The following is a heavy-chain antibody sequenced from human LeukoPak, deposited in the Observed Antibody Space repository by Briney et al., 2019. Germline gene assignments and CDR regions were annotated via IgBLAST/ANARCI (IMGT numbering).Heavy chain of an antibody. Sequence: PSQTLSLTCTVSGGSISSGTYFWNWIRQPAGKGLEWIGRIYYSGSTNYNPSLKSRVTISVDTSKNQFSLKLSSVTAADTAVYYCARLGAAGTIDYWGQGTLVTVSS. CDR2: IYYSGST. CDR1: GGSISSGTYF. V-gene: IGHV4-61*02. J-gene: IGHJ4*02. D-gene: IGHD3-9*01. CDR3: ARLGAAGTIDY.